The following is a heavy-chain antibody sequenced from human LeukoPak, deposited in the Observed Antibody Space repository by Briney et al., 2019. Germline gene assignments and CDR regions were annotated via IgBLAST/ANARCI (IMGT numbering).Heavy chain of an antibody. J-gene: IGHJ4*02. CDR1: GFTFSKFP. Sequence: PGGSLRLSCAASGFTFSKFPMGWVRQAPGKGLEWVSSISGSSNYIYYADSLKGRFTISRDNAKNSLYLQMNSLRAEDTAVYYCARGGESSYGLVRYFDYWGQGTLVTVSS. D-gene: IGHD5-18*01. V-gene: IGHV3-21*01. CDR2: ISGSSNYI. CDR3: ARGGESSYGLVRYFDY.